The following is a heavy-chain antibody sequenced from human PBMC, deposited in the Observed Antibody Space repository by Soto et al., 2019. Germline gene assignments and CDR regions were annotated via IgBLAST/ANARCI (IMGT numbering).Heavy chain of an antibody. CDR2: IYYSGST. CDR1: GGSISSSSYY. V-gene: IGHV4-39*01. CDR3: ARGGGSFGDYED. J-gene: IGHJ4*02. Sequence: QLQLQESGPGLVKPSETLSLTCTVSGGSISSSSYYWGWIRQPPGKGLEWIGSIYYSGSTYYNPSLKSRVTISVDTSKNQFSLKLSSVTAADTAVYYCARGGGSFGDYEDWGQGTLVTVSS. D-gene: IGHD4-17*01.